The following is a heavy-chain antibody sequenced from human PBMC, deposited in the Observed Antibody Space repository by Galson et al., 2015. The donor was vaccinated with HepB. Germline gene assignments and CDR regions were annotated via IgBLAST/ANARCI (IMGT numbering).Heavy chain of an antibody. J-gene: IGHJ6*02. CDR1: GFSIKDYW. CDR2: INGDGRAT. Sequence: SLRLSCAASGFSIKDYWLHWVRQVPGKGLVWVSHINGDGRATTYVDSVRGRFTISRDDAKNMVYFQMNNLRVEDAAVYFCARDQGYGLGLWGQGTTVTVSS. V-gene: IGHV3-74*01. CDR3: ARDQGYGLGL.